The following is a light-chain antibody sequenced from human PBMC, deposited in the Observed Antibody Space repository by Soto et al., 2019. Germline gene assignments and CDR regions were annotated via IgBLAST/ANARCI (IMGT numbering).Light chain of an antibody. V-gene: IGKV3-20*01. Sequence: EIVLTQSPGTLSLSPGERATLSCRASQSVSSSYLAWYQQKPGQAPRLLIYGASSKATGIPDRFSGSGSGTDFTLTISRLEPEDFAVYYCQQLRSSITFGQGTRLEIK. CDR2: GAS. J-gene: IGKJ5*01. CDR3: QQLRSSIT. CDR1: QSVSSSY.